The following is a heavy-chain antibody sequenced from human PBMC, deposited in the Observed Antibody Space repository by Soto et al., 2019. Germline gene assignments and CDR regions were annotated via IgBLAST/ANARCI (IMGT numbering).Heavy chain of an antibody. Sequence: GGSLRLSCAASGFTFSDYYMSWIRQAPGKGLEWVSYISSSGSTIYYADSVKGRFTISRDNAKNSLYLQMNSLRAEDTAVYYCARASDRYSSSWYGYYYYYYYGMDVWGQGTTVTVSS. V-gene: IGHV3-11*01. J-gene: IGHJ6*02. D-gene: IGHD6-13*01. CDR1: GFTFSDYY. CDR2: ISSSGSTI. CDR3: ARASDRYSSSWYGYYYYYYYGMDV.